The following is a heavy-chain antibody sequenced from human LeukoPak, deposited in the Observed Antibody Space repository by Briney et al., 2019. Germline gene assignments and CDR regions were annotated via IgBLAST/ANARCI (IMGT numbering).Heavy chain of an antibody. D-gene: IGHD5-18*01. V-gene: IGHV4-59*01. CDR2: VYYTGSP. J-gene: IGHJ4*02. Sequence: PSETLSLTCTVSAGSFEHYFWSWIRQPPGKGLEFLGYVYYTGSPDYSPSHKSRLTSSADTAKNQFSLKLRSVTAADTAVYYCASHRRSHGAEYWGQGTLVTVSS. CDR1: AGSFEHYF. CDR3: ASHRRSHGAEY.